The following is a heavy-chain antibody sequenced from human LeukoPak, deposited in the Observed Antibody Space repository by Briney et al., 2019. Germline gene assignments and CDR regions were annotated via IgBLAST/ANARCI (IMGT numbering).Heavy chain of an antibody. CDR2: ISGSGGST. D-gene: IGHD1-26*01. CDR3: AKDREGGFDY. CDR1: GFTFSSYA. V-gene: IGHV3-23*01. Sequence: GGSLRLSCAASGFTFSSYAMSWARQAPGKGPEWVSAISGSGGSTYYADSVKGRFTISRDNSKNTLYLQMNSLRAEDTAVYYCAKDREGGFDYWGQGTLVTVSS. J-gene: IGHJ4*02.